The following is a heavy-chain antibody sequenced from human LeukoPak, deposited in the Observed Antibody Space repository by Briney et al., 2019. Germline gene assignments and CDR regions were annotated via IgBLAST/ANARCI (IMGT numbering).Heavy chain of an antibody. Sequence: GGSLRLSCAASGFTLSDYYMSWIRQAPGKGLEWVSYISSSGSTIYYADSVKGRFTISRDNAKNSLYLQMNSLRAEDTAVYYCARASRENWNYVDYWGQGTLVTVSP. CDR2: ISSSGSTI. CDR3: ARASRENWNYVDY. CDR1: GFTLSDYY. D-gene: IGHD1-1*01. J-gene: IGHJ4*02. V-gene: IGHV3-11*01.